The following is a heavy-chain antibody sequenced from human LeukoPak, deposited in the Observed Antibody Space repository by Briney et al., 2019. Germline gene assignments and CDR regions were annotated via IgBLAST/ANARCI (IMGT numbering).Heavy chain of an antibody. CDR2: IIPILGIA. Sequence: GASVKVSCKASGGTFSSYAISWVRQAPGQGLEWMGRIIPILGIANYAQKFQGRVTITADESTSTAYMEPSSLRSEDTAVYYCARDENDSSGATWGQGTLVTVSS. V-gene: IGHV1-69*04. D-gene: IGHD3-22*01. J-gene: IGHJ5*02. CDR3: ARDENDSSGAT. CDR1: GGTFSSYA.